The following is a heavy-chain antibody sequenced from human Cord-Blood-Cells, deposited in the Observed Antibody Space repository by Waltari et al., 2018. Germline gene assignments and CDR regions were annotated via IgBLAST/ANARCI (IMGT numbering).Heavy chain of an antibody. CDR1: GYSFTSYW. D-gene: IGHD2-2*01. V-gene: IGHV5-51*03. J-gene: IGHJ3*02. CDR3: ASTLGYCSSTSCYVDAFDI. Sequence: EVQLVQSGAEVKKPGESLKISCKGSGYSFTSYWIGWVRQMPGKGLEWMGIIYPGDSDTRYSPSFQGQVTISADKSISTAYLQWSSLKASDTAMYYCASTLGYCSSTSCYVDAFDIWGQGTMVTVSS. CDR2: IYPGDSDT.